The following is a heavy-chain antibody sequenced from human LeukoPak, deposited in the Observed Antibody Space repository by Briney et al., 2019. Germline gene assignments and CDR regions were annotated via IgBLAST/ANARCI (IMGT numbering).Heavy chain of an antibody. CDR2: IIPIVSTA. D-gene: IGHD4-17*01. J-gene: IGHJ6*04. Sequence: SVKLSCKASGGTFSSYAISWVRQAPGQGLEWMGGIIPIVSTANSAYKIEGRATITADKSTSTAYMELSSLRSEDTAVYYCASYYGDDGSSMYVWGKGATVTVSS. V-gene: IGHV1-69*06. CDR1: GGTFSSYA. CDR3: ASYYGDDGSSMYV.